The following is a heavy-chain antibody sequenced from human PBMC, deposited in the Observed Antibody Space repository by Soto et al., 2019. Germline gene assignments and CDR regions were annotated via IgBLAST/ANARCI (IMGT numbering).Heavy chain of an antibody. J-gene: IGHJ2*01. CDR1: GFTFSSYW. V-gene: IGHV3-7*01. CDR3: ARVFRPPSHGGTVTPPYWYFDL. D-gene: IGHD4-17*01. CDR2: IKQDGSEK. Sequence: GGSLRLSCAASGFTFSSYWMSWVRQAPGKGLEWVANIKQDGSEKYYVDSVKGRFTISRDNAKNSLYLQMNSLRAEDTAVYYCARVFRPPSHGGTVTPPYWYFDLWGRGTLVTVSS.